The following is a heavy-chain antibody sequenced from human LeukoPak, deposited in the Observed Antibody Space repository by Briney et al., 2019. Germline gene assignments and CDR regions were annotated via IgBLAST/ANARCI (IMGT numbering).Heavy chain of an antibody. Sequence: PSETLSLTCTVSGGSISSSSYYWGWIRQPLGKGLEWIGSIYYSGSTYYNPSLKSRVTISVDTSKNQFSLKLSSVTAADTAVYYCARRIQLWLHAFDIWGQGTMVTVSS. V-gene: IGHV4-39*01. CDR1: GGSISSSSYY. J-gene: IGHJ3*02. D-gene: IGHD5-18*01. CDR2: IYYSGST. CDR3: ARRIQLWLHAFDI.